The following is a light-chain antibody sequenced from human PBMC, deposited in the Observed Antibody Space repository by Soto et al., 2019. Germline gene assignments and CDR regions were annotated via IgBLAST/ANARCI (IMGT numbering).Light chain of an antibody. CDR1: QSVSSSY. Sequence: EIVLTQSPGTLSLSPGERATLSCRASQSVSSSYFAWYQQKPGQAPRLLIYGASSRATGIPDRFSGSGSGTDFTLTSSRLEPEDFAVYYCQQYGSSPPYTFGQGPKLEIK. J-gene: IGKJ2*01. CDR3: QQYGSSPPYT. V-gene: IGKV3-20*01. CDR2: GAS.